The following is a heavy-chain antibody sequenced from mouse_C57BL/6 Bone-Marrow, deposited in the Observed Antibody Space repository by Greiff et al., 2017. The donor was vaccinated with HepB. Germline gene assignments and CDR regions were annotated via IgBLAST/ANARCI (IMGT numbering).Heavy chain of an antibody. J-gene: IGHJ2*01. CDR1: GYTFTSYW. V-gene: IGHV1-53*01. Sequence: VQLQQPGTELVKPGASVKLSCKASGYTFTSYWMHWVKQRPGQGLEWIGNINPSNGGTNYNEKFKSKATLTVDKSSSTAYMQLSSLTSEDSAVYYCAYYDYDDGYYFDYWGQGTTLTVSS. CDR3: AYYDYDDGYYFDY. D-gene: IGHD2-4*01. CDR2: INPSNGGT.